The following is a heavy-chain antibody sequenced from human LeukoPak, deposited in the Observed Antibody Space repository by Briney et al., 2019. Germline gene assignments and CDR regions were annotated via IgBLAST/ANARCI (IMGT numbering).Heavy chain of an antibody. D-gene: IGHD3-3*01. V-gene: IGHV1-18*01. CDR3: AREGYYDFWSGYLAYSDY. Sequence: ASVKVSCKASGYIFTSYGISWVRQAPGQGLEWMGWISAYNGNTNYAQKLQGRVTMTTDTSTSTAYMELRSLRSDDTAVYYCAREGYYDFWSGYLAYSDYWGQGTLVTVSS. J-gene: IGHJ4*02. CDR1: GYIFTSYG. CDR2: ISAYNGNT.